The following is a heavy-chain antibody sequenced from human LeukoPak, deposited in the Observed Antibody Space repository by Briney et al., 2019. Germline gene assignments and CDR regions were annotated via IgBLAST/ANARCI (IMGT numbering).Heavy chain of an antibody. CDR1: GFTFSDHY. CDR3: ARDRVGQQLVGRKYYYYYMDV. Sequence: GSLRLSCAASGFTFSDHYMDWIRQPPGKGLEWIEYIYYSGTTNYNPSLKSRVTMSVDTSKNQFSLNLRSVTAADTAVYYCARDRVGQQLVGRKYYYYYMDVWGKGNTVAISS. D-gene: IGHD6-13*01. J-gene: IGHJ6*03. CDR2: IYYSGTT. V-gene: IGHV4-59*11.